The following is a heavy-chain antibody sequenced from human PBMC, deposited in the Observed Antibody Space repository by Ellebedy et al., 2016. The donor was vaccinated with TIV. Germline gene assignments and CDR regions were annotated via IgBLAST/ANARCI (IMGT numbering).Heavy chain of an antibody. Sequence: SETLSLXCTVSGGSISTYYWSWIRQPPGKGPEWIGYLYNTGSTNYNPSLKSRVTISVDTSKNQFSLKLSSVTAADTAVYYCARDGPMIDPWGQGTLVTVSS. J-gene: IGHJ5*02. CDR1: GGSISTYY. CDR3: ARDGPMIDP. CDR2: LYNTGST. V-gene: IGHV4-4*08. D-gene: IGHD3-22*01.